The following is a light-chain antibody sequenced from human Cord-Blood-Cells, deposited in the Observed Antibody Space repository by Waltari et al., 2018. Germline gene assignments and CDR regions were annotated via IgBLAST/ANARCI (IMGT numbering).Light chain of an antibody. J-gene: IGKJ2*01. Sequence: DIVMPQSPDSLAVSLREXXXXXXXXXXRFLYSSNNKNYLAWYQQKPGQPPKLLIYWASTRESGVPDRFSGSGSGTDFARTISSLQAEDVAVYYCQQYYSTPYTFGQGTKLEIK. CDR3: QQYYSTPYT. CDR1: XRFLYSSNNKNY. CDR2: WAS. V-gene: IGKV4-1*01.